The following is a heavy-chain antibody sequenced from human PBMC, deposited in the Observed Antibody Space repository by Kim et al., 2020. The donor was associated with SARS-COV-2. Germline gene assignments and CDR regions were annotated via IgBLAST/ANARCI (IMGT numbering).Heavy chain of an antibody. J-gene: IGHJ5*02. D-gene: IGHD6-13*01. Sequence: NPSLKSRLTISVDTSKNQFSLKVRSVTAADTAVYYCARSRSRQQLATFDLWGQGTLVTVSS. CDR3: ARSRSRQQLATFDL. V-gene: IGHV4-59*01.